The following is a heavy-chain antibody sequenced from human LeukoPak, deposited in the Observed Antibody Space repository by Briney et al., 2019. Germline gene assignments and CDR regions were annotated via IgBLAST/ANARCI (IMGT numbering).Heavy chain of an antibody. CDR3: ASPYYDSSGLFDY. Sequence: GGSLRLSCAASAFTFSSYGMHWVRQAPGKGLEWVAAISNDGSNEYYADSVKGRFTISRDNSKNTLYLQMNSLRAEDTAVYYCASPYYDSSGLFDYWGQGTLVTVSS. CDR2: ISNDGSNE. CDR1: AFTFSSYG. V-gene: IGHV3-30*03. D-gene: IGHD3-22*01. J-gene: IGHJ4*02.